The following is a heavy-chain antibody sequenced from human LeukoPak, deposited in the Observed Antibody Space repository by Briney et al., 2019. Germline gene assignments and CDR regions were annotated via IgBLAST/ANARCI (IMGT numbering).Heavy chain of an antibody. Sequence: PGGSLRLSCAASGFAFSSYSMNWVRQAPGQGLEWVSSISSSSSYIYYADSVKGRFTISRDNAKNSLYLQMNSLRSEDTAVYYCARDPDYGDDYWGQGTLVTVSS. CDR2: ISSSSSYI. CDR3: ARDPDYGDDY. J-gene: IGHJ4*02. D-gene: IGHD4-17*01. V-gene: IGHV3-21*01. CDR1: GFAFSSYS.